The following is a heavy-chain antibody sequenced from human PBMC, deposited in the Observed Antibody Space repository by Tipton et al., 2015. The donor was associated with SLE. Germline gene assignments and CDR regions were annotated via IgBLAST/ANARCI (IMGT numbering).Heavy chain of an antibody. Sequence: LRLSCAASGFTFSSYWMHWVRQAPGKGLVWVSRINSDGSSTSYADSVKGRFTISRDNAKNTLYLQMNSLRAEDTAVYYCAKDIGQWLVRSAFDIWGQGTMVTVSS. J-gene: IGHJ3*02. CDR1: GFTFSSYW. D-gene: IGHD6-19*01. V-gene: IGHV3-74*01. CDR2: INSDGSST. CDR3: AKDIGQWLVRSAFDI.